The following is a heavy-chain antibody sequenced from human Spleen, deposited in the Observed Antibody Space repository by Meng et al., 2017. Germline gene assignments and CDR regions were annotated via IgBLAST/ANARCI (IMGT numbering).Heavy chain of an antibody. J-gene: IGHJ6*02. CDR3: ARDNIYYDSSGRNYYYYGMDV. V-gene: IGHV3-48*03. CDR1: GLTFSSCE. Sequence: GESLKISCAASGLTFSSCEMNWVRQAPGKGLEWISYISGSGDTIYYADSMKGRFTISRDNAKNSLYLQMNSPRAEDTAVYYCARDNIYYDSSGRNYYYYGMDVWGQGTTVTVSS. CDR2: ISGSGDTI. D-gene: IGHD3-22*01.